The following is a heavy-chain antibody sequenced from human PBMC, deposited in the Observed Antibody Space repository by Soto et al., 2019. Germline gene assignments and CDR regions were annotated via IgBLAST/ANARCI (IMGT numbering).Heavy chain of an antibody. Sequence: GGSLRLSCAASGFTFSDYYMSWIRQAPGKGLEWVSFISRSATYTVYADSVEGRFTISRDDAKNSLYLQMNSLSAEDAAVYYCARGLVVVVAARGPNWFDPWGQGTLVTVSS. D-gene: IGHD2-15*01. CDR2: ISRSATYT. V-gene: IGHV3-11*05. CDR1: GFTFSDYY. CDR3: ARGLVVVVAARGPNWFDP. J-gene: IGHJ5*02.